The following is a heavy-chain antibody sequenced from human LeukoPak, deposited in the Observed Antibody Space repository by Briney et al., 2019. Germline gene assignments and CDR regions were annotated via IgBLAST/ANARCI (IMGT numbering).Heavy chain of an antibody. Sequence: PGGSLRLSCAASGFTFSSYDMHWVRQTTGKGLEWVSAIGPTGDTYYPGSLKGRFTISRENAKNSLYLQMNSLRAGDTAVYYCARGSGSYYDFDYWGQGTLVTVSS. CDR1: GFTFSSYD. V-gene: IGHV3-13*04. CDR2: IGPTGDT. D-gene: IGHD3-10*01. CDR3: ARGSGSYYDFDY. J-gene: IGHJ4*02.